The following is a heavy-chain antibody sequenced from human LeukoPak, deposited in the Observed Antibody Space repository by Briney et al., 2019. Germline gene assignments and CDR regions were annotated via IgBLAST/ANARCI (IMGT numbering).Heavy chain of an antibody. V-gene: IGHV3-21*04. J-gene: IGHJ4*02. CDR1: GFTFSSYS. Sequence: GGSLRLSCAASGFTFSSYSMNWVRQAPGKGLEWVSSISSSSSYIYYADSVKGRFTISRDNAKNSLYLQMNSLRAEDTAVYYCARPEEADYYDSSGYVDYWGRGTLVTVSS. D-gene: IGHD3-22*01. CDR3: ARPEEADYYDSSGYVDY. CDR2: ISSSSSYI.